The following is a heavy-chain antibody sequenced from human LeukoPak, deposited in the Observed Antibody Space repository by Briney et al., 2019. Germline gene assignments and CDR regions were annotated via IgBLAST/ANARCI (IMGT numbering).Heavy chain of an antibody. CDR3: AREARERGYSGYDDY. CDR2: IIPIFGTA. V-gene: IGHV1-69*05. D-gene: IGHD5-12*01. Sequence: SVKVSCKASGGTFSSYAISWVRQAPGQGLEWMGRIIPIFGTANYAQKFQGRVTITTDESTSTAYMELSSLRSEDTAVYYCAREARERGYSGYDDYWDQGTLVTVSS. CDR1: GGTFSSYA. J-gene: IGHJ4*02.